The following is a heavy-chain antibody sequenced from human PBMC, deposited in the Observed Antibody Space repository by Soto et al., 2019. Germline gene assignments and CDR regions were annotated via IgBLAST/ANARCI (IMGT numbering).Heavy chain of an antibody. V-gene: IGHV3-30*18. CDR2: ISYDGSNK. J-gene: IGHJ4*02. Sequence: GVPLRLSFAHSGFTFSRHGMHSVRQAPGKALKWVSVISYDGSNKYYADSVKGRFTISRDNCKKTRYLQMNSLRAEDTAVYYCAKLVIVVVPADSGLFDYDILTGHDYWGQGTLVTVSS. CDR3: AKLVIVVVPADSGLFDYDILTGHDY. CDR1: GFTFSRHG. D-gene: IGHD2-2*01.